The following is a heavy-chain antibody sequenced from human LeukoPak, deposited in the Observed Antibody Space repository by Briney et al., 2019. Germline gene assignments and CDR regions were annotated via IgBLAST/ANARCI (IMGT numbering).Heavy chain of an antibody. CDR1: GGSVSDYY. Sequence: SVTLSLTCTISGGSVSDYYWSWIRQSPGKGLEWIGYIYHTGSTSCSPSLKSRVTISADTSQNQFSLKLSSVTAADTAVYYCASRKLGNDYWGQGTLVTVSS. V-gene: IGHV4-59*02. CDR2: IYHTGST. J-gene: IGHJ4*02. D-gene: IGHD7-27*01. CDR3: ASRKLGNDY.